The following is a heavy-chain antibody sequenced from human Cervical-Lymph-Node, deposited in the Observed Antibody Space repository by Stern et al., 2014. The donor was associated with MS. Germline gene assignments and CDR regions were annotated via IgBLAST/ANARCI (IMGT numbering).Heavy chain of an antibody. CDR1: GFTFSTYW. Sequence: EVQLVESGGGLVQPGGSLRLSCAASGFTFSTYWMSWVRQAPGKGLEWVANIKQDGSEKYYVDSVKGRFTISRDNAKNSLYLQMNSLRAEDTAVYYCTRDRPDAMQSAVVVPAHVGMGHWGQGILVTVSS. D-gene: IGHD2-15*01. V-gene: IGHV3-7*01. CDR3: TRDRPDAMQSAVVVPAHVGMGH. CDR2: IKQDGSEK. J-gene: IGHJ4*02.